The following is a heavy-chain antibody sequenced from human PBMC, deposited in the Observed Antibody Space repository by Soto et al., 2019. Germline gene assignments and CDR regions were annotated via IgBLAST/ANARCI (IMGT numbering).Heavy chain of an antibody. CDR3: ARSPRIAAAGTGWFDP. Sequence: SETLSLTCTVSGGSISSYYWSWIRQPPGKGLEWIGYIYYSGSTNYNPSLKSRVTISVDTSKNQFSLKLSSVTAADTAVYYCARSPRIAAAGTGWFDPWGQGTLANVS. V-gene: IGHV4-59*01. J-gene: IGHJ5*02. D-gene: IGHD6-13*01. CDR2: IYYSGST. CDR1: GGSISSYY.